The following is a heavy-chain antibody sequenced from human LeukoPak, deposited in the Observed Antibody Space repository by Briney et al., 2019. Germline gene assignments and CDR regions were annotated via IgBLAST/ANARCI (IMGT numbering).Heavy chain of an antibody. CDR1: GLTFSSYG. CDR2: ISYDGSNK. J-gene: IGHJ4*02. D-gene: IGHD5-18*01. Sequence: GGSLRLSCAASGLTFSSYGMHWVRQAPGKGLEWVAVISYDGSNKYYADSVKGRFTISRDNSKNTLYLQMNSLRAEDTAVYHCARVSGYSYDQAFDYWGQGTLVTVSS. CDR3: ARVSGYSYDQAFDY. V-gene: IGHV3-30*03.